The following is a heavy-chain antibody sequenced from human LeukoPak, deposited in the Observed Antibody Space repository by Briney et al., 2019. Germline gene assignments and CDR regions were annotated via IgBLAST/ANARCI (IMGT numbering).Heavy chain of an antibody. J-gene: IGHJ4*02. CDR1: GYTFTGYY. CDR3: ARAGSQLWFFDY. V-gene: IGHV1-2*02. Sequence: GSSVTLSCKASGYTFTGYYMHWVRRAPGQGLEWMGWINPDSGGTNYAQKFQGRVTVTRDTSISTAYMELSRLRSDDTAVYYCARAGSQLWFFDYWGKGTLVSVSS. CDR2: INPDSGGT. D-gene: IGHD5-18*01.